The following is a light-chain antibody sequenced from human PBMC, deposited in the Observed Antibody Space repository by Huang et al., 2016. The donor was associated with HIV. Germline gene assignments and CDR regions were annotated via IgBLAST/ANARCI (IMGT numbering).Light chain of an antibody. CDR3: HQYNNWLRS. V-gene: IGKV3-15*01. J-gene: IGKJ4*01. Sequence: EILMTQSPATLSVSPGKRITLSCRANRSVSTNLAWYQQRPGQAPRLLIYGSSTRAPGIPARFSGSWSGTDFSLTISSLLSEDFAVYYCHQYNNWLRSFGGGTRVDI. CDR1: RSVSTN. CDR2: GSS.